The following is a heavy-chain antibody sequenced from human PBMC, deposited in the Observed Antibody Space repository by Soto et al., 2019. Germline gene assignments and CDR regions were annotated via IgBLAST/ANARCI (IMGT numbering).Heavy chain of an antibody. CDR3: AREVPDFRSGYHTHWFDP. CDR2: ISTYNGNT. Sequence: ASVKVSGKASGYTFTSYGISWVRQAPGQGLEWMGWISTYNGNTNYAQNLQDRVTMTTDTSTSTAYMELRSLRSDDTAVYYCAREVPDFRSGYHTHWFDPWGQGTLVIVSS. J-gene: IGHJ5*02. CDR1: GYTFTSYG. V-gene: IGHV1-18*04. D-gene: IGHD3-3*01.